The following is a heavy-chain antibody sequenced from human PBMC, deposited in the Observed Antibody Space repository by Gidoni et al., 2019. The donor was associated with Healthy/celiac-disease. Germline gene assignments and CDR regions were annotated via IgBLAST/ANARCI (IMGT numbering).Heavy chain of an antibody. D-gene: IGHD1-26*01. Sequence: EVQLLESGGGLVQPGGSLRLSRAAYGFTFSSYAMSWVRQAPGKGLEWVSAISGSGGSTYYADSVKGRFTISRDNSKNTLYLQMNSLRAEDTAVYYCAKDSRRVGATDYWGQGTLVTVSS. V-gene: IGHV3-23*01. CDR2: ISGSGGST. CDR1: GFTFSSYA. CDR3: AKDSRRVGATDY. J-gene: IGHJ4*02.